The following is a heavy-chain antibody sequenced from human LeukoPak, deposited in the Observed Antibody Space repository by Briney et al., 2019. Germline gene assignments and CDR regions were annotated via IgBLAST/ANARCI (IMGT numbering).Heavy chain of an antibody. D-gene: IGHD3-10*01. Sequence: GGSLRLSCTASGFTFGDYAMSWFRQAPGKGLEWVGFIRSKAYGGTTEYAASVEGRFTISRDDSKSIAYLQMNSLKTEDTAVYYCARDLEPYGSGSGYFDYWGQGTLVTVSS. V-gene: IGHV3-49*03. CDR2: IRSKAYGGTT. CDR1: GFTFGDYA. CDR3: ARDLEPYGSGSGYFDY. J-gene: IGHJ4*02.